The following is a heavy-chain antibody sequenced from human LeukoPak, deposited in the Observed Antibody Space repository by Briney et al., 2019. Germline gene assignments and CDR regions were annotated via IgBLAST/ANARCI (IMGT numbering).Heavy chain of an antibody. CDR3: AKDHSDYPSFFDY. CDR1: GFTFSNSA. D-gene: IGHD5-12*01. J-gene: IGHJ4*02. CDR2: ISDSGRST. V-gene: IGHV3-23*01. Sequence: GGSLRLSFAASGFTFSNSAMSWVRQAPGKGLEWVAAISDSGRSTYYADSVKGRFTISRDNSKNTLYLQMSSLRAEDTAVYYCAKDHSDYPSFFDYWGQGTLVTVS.